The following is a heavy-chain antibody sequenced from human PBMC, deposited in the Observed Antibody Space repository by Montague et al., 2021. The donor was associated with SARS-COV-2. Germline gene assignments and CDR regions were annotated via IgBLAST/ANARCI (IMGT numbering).Heavy chain of an antibody. CDR2: TYYRSKWYN. CDR1: GDSVSSNSAT. J-gene: IGHJ6*02. CDR3: TSGREGNYNVMDV. V-gene: IGHV6-1*01. D-gene: IGHD1-1*01. Sequence: CAISGDSVSSNSATWNWVRQSPSRGLEWLGRTYYRSKWYNDYAVXXRCRVTINPDTSKNQFSLQLNSVTPEDTAIYHCTSGREGNYNVMDVWGQGTTVTVSS.